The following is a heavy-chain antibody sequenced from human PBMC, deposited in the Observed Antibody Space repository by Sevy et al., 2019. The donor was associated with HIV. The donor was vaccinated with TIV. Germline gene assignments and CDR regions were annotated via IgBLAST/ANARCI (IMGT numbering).Heavy chain of an antibody. CDR2: ISYDGSNK. J-gene: IGHJ5*02. Sequence: GGSLRLSCAASGFTFSSYAMHWVRQAPGKGLEWVAVISYDGSNKYYADSVKGRFTISRDNSKNTLYLQMNSLRAEDTAVYYCARFYHITMVRGGLNWFDPWGQGTLVTVSS. CDR3: ARFYHITMVRGGLNWFDP. V-gene: IGHV3-30-3*01. D-gene: IGHD3-10*01. CDR1: GFTFSSYA.